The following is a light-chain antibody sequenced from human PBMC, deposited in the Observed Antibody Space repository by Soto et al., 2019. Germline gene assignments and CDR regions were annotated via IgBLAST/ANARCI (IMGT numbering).Light chain of an antibody. CDR1: QSIGNNY. Sequence: EIVLTQSPDTLSSSPGERATLSCRASQSIGNNYLAWYQQKPGQAPRLLIHSASTSATGIPDRFSGSGSGTDFTLTISRLEPDDFAVYYCHQHAESPLTFGGGTRVEI. J-gene: IGKJ4*01. CDR3: HQHAESPLT. CDR2: SAS. V-gene: IGKV3-20*01.